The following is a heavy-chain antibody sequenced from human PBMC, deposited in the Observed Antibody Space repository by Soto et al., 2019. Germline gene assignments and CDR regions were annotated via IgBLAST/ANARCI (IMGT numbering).Heavy chain of an antibody. CDR1: GLSLSTSGVG. CDR3: AHSPSTFTMVRGVIPFDWFDP. CDR2: IYWDDDK. D-gene: IGHD3-10*01. Sequence: SGPTLVNPTQTLTLTFTFSGLSLSTSGVGVGWIRQPPGKALEWLALIYWDDDKRYSPSLKSRLTITKDTSKNQVVLTMTNMDPVDTATYYCAHSPSTFTMVRGVIPFDWFDPWGQGTLVTVSS. J-gene: IGHJ5*02. V-gene: IGHV2-5*02.